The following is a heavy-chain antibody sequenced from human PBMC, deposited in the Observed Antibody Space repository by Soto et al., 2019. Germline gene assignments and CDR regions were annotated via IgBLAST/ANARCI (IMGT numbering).Heavy chain of an antibody. D-gene: IGHD3-16*01. CDR1: GYTFTSYA. CDR2: INAGNGNT. J-gene: IGHJ4*02. CDR3: XXXXXLDYFDY. Sequence: QVQLVQSGAEVKKPGASVKVSCKASGYTFTSYAMHWVRQAPGQRLEWMGWINAGNGNTKYSQKFQGRVTIXXDTXXXXXXXXXXXXXXXXXXXXXXXXXXXLDYFDYWGQGTLVTVSS. V-gene: IGHV1-3*01.